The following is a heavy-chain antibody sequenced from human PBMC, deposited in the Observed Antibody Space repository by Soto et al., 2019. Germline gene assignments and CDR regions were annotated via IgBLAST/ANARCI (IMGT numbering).Heavy chain of an antibody. Sequence: QVQLVQSGAEVKKPGSSVKVSCKASGGTFSSYAISWVRQAPGQGLEWMGGIIPIFGTANYEQKFQGRLTITEDESTSTAYMELSSLRSEDTAVYYCASGSVVVTAMRGYCDLWGRGTLVPVSS. CDR1: GGTFSSYA. CDR2: IIPIFGTA. CDR3: ASGSVVVTAMRGYCDL. V-gene: IGHV1-69*01. D-gene: IGHD2-21*02. J-gene: IGHJ2*01.